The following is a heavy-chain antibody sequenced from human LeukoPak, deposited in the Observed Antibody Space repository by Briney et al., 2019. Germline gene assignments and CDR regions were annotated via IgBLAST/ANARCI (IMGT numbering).Heavy chain of an antibody. CDR2: IYYSGST. CDR3: ARAPAAAGLDY. Sequence: PSETLSLTCTVSGGSISSYYWSWIRQPPGKGLEWIGYIYYSGSTNYNPSLKSRVTISVDTSKNQFSLKLSSVTAADTAVYYCARAPAAAGLDYWGQGTLVTVSS. V-gene: IGHV4-59*01. J-gene: IGHJ4*02. CDR1: GGSISSYY. D-gene: IGHD6-13*01.